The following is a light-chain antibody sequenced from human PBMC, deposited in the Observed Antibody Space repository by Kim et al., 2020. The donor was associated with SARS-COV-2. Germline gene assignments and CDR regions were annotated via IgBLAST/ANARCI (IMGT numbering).Light chain of an antibody. J-gene: IGKJ2*01. V-gene: IGKV1-33*01. CDR1: QDINNY. Sequence: DIQMTQSPSSLSASVGDRVTITCQASQDINNYLNWYQQKPGKAPKLLIYDASNLETGVPSRFSGSGSGTDFTFTISSLQPEDIATYYCQQYYNLLYTFGQGTKLEI. CDR3: QQYYNLLYT. CDR2: DAS.